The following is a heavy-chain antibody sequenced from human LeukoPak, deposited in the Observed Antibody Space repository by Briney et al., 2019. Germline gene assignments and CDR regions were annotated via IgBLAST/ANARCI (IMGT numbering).Heavy chain of an antibody. V-gene: IGHV3-23*01. J-gene: IGHJ4*02. CDR3: AKVAYYYASGSYYPDDY. CDR1: GFTFSSYA. CDR2: ISGSGGST. D-gene: IGHD3-10*01. Sequence: PGGSLRLSCAASGFTFSSYAMSCVRQAPGKGLEWVSAISGSGGSTYYADSVKGRFTISRDNSENTLYLQMNSLRAEDTAVYYCAKVAYYYASGSYYPDDYWGQGTLVTVSS.